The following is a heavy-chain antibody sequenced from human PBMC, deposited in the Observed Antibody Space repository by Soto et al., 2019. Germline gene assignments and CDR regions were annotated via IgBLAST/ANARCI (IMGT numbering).Heavy chain of an antibody. V-gene: IGHV4-59*08. CDR3: ASTYYYDSSGYYYSSP. Sequence: SETLSLTCTVSGGSISNYYWSWIRQPPGKGLEWIGYIYYSGSTNYNPSLKSRVTISVDTSKNQFSLKLSSVTAADTAVYYCASTYYYDSSGYYYSSPWGQGTLVTVSS. CDR2: IYYSGST. D-gene: IGHD3-22*01. J-gene: IGHJ5*02. CDR1: GGSISNYY.